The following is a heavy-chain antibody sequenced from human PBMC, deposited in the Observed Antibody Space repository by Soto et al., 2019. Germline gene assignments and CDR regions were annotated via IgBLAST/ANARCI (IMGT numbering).Heavy chain of an antibody. J-gene: IGHJ6*02. CDR2: IIPIFGTA. D-gene: IGHD1-26*01. CDR3: AITPYVGSYYALDV. CDR1: GGTFSSYA. Sequence: QVQLVQSGAEVKKPGSSVKVSCKASGGTFSSYAISWVRQAPGQGLEWMGGIIPIFGTANYAQKFQGRVSIIAVASTSTAYMELSSLRSEDTAVYYCAITPYVGSYYALDVWGQGTTVTVSS. V-gene: IGHV1-69*12.